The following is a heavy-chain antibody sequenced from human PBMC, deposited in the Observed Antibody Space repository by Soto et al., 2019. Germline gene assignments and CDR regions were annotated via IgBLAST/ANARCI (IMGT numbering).Heavy chain of an antibody. CDR1: GGSISSYY. D-gene: IGHD6-19*01. Sequence: PSETLSLTCTVSGGSISSYYWSWSRQPPWKGLEWIGYIYYSGSTNYNPSLKSRVTISVDTSKNQFSLKLSSVTAADTAVYYCARLAPVAGTVDYWGQGTLVTVSS. J-gene: IGHJ4*02. CDR2: IYYSGST. CDR3: ARLAPVAGTVDY. V-gene: IGHV4-59*08.